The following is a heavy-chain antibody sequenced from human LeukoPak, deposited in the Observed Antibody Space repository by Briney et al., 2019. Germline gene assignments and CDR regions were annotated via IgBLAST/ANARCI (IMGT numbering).Heavy chain of an antibody. CDR1: GYTFTGYY. Sequence: ASVKVSCKASGYTFTGYYMHWVRQAPGQGLEWMGWINPNSGGTNYAQKFRDRVTMTRDTSISTAYMELSRLRSDDTAVYYCARDINHPLVPAAIGNRGVPYFDYWGQGTLVTVSS. V-gene: IGHV1-2*02. CDR2: INPNSGGT. CDR3: ARDINHPLVPAAIGNRGVPYFDY. J-gene: IGHJ4*02. D-gene: IGHD2-2*02.